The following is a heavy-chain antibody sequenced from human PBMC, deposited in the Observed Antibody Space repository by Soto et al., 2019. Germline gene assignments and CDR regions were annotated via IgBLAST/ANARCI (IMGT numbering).Heavy chain of an antibody. CDR1: GFTFRSYV. Sequence: QVQLVESGGGVGQPGTSLRLSCVGSGFTFRSYVIHWVRQAPGKGLEWVALTSYDGSNNFYGDSVKGRFTISRHNSRNTVELQMDSLRFEDTALYYCARWGTTGGLYVWGQGTLVSVAS. CDR2: TSYDGSNN. CDR3: ARWGTTGGLYV. J-gene: IGHJ4*02. V-gene: IGHV3-33*05. D-gene: IGHD3-16*01.